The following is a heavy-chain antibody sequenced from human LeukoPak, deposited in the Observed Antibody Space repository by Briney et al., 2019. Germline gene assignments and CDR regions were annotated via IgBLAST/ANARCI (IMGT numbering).Heavy chain of an antibody. Sequence: PGGSLRLSCAASEFTFSSYAMNWVRQAPGKGLEWVAVISYDGSNKYYADSVKGRFTISRDNSKNTLYLQMNSLRAEDTAVYYCARGATFLRGPEVVVPQFYYWGQGTLVTVSS. CDR3: ARGATFLRGPEVVVPQFYY. V-gene: IGHV3-30*04. D-gene: IGHD3-22*01. J-gene: IGHJ4*02. CDR1: EFTFSSYA. CDR2: ISYDGSNK.